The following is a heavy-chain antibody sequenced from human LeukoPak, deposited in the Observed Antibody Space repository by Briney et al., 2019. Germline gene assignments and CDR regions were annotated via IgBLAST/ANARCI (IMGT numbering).Heavy chain of an antibody. V-gene: IGHV4-61*02. Sequence: NPSQTLSLTCTVSGGSISSGSYYWSWIRQPAGKGLEWIGRIYTSGSTNYNPSLKSRVTISVDTSKNQFSLKLSSVTAADTAVYYCARVGVLKTFDYYYYYMDVWGKGTTVTVSS. J-gene: IGHJ6*03. D-gene: IGHD3-16*01. CDR1: GGSISSGSYY. CDR3: ARVGVLKTFDYYYYYMDV. CDR2: IYTSGST.